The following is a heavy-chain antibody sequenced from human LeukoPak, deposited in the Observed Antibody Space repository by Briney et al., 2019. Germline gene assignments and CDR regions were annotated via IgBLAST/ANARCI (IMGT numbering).Heavy chain of an antibody. CDR2: IYYSGST. CDR1: GGSISSYY. D-gene: IGHD1-26*01. CDR3: ARAQWELMSREFDY. V-gene: IGHV4-59*12. J-gene: IGHJ4*02. Sequence: SSETLSLTCTVSGGSISSYYWSWIRQPPGKGLEWIGYIYYSGSTYYNPSLKCRVTISVDTSKNQFSLKLSSVTAADTAVYYCARAQWELMSREFDYWGQGTLVTVSS.